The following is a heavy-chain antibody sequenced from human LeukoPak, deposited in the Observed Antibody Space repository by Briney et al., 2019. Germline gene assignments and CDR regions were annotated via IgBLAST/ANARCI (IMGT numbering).Heavy chain of an antibody. CDR1: GFTFSDYY. Sequence: GGSPRLPCAASGFTFSDYYMSWIRQAPGKGLEWVSYISSSGSTIYYADSVKGRFTISRDNAKNSLYLQMNGPRAEDTAVYYCASPGMGPYDAFDIWGQGTMVTVSS. D-gene: IGHD6-13*01. CDR2: ISSSGSTI. CDR3: ASPGMGPYDAFDI. V-gene: IGHV3-11*01. J-gene: IGHJ3*02.